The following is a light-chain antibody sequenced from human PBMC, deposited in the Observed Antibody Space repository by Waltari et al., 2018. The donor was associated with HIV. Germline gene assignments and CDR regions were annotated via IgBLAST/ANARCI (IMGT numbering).Light chain of an antibody. CDR1: QTVGDW. CDR2: RAT. J-gene: IGKJ1*01. V-gene: IGKV1-5*03. CDR3: HQYSNYLGS. Sequence: DIHMTQSPPTLTASIGDRVNITCRASQTVGDWLAWYQQKPGEAPTPLIYRATTVENGFPSRFSGSASGTDFTLAIDSLHPDDFATYYCHQYSNYLGSFGQGTRVQLK.